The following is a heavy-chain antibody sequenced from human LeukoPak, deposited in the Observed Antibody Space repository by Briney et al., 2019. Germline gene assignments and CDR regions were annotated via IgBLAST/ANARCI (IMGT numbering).Heavy chain of an antibody. D-gene: IGHD6-19*01. CDR3: AKDLSSGSRRAY. Sequence: GGSLRLSCAASGFTFNTYSMNWVRQAPGKGLEWVSSISSSSIYRYYADSVKGRFTISRDNAKNSVYLQMNSLRAEDTGVYYCAKDLSSGSRRAYWGQGTLVTVSS. J-gene: IGHJ4*02. CDR2: ISSSSIYR. V-gene: IGHV3-21*01. CDR1: GFTFNTYS.